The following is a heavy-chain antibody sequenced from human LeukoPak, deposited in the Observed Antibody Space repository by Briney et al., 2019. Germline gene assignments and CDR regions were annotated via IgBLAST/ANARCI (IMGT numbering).Heavy chain of an antibody. Sequence: NPSETLSLTCTVSGGSISSSSYYWDWIRQPPGKGLEWIGSIYYSGSTYYNPSLKSRVTISVDTSKNQFSLKLSSVTAADTAVYYCASDLSWYSHFDYWGQGTLVTVSS. CDR2: IYYSGST. D-gene: IGHD2-15*01. J-gene: IGHJ4*02. V-gene: IGHV4-39*01. CDR3: ASDLSWYSHFDY. CDR1: GGSISSSSYY.